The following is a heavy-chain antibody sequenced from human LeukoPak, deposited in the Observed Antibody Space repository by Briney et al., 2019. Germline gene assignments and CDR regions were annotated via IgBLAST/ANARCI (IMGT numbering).Heavy chain of an antibody. D-gene: IGHD3-22*01. CDR2: IYYSGST. CDR3: ASGITYYYDSSGSNPRGYIDP. J-gene: IGHJ5*02. CDR1: GGSISSGGYY. Sequence: SQTLSLTCTVSGGSISSGGYYWSWIRQHPGKGLEWIGYIYYSGSTYYNPSLKSRVTISVDTSKNQFSLKLSSVTAADTAVYYCASGITYYYDSSGSNPRGYIDPWGQGTLVTVSS. V-gene: IGHV4-31*03.